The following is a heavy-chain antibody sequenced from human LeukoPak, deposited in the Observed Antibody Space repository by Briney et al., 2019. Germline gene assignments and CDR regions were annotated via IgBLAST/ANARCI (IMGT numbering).Heavy chain of an antibody. CDR2: INPNSGGT. CDR1: GYTFTGYY. V-gene: IGHV1-2*02. CDR3: VKGPTIFGVVIIPSAFDI. J-gene: IGHJ3*02. D-gene: IGHD3-3*01. Sequence: ASVKVSCKASGYTFTGYYMHWVRQAPGQGLEWMGWINPNSGGTNYAQKFQGRVTMTRDTSISTAYMELSRLRSDDTAVYYCVKGPTIFGVVIIPSAFDIWGQGTMVTVSS.